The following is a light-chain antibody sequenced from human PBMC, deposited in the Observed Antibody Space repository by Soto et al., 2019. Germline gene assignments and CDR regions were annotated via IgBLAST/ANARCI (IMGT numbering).Light chain of an antibody. CDR1: SSDVGAYNY. J-gene: IGLJ1*01. Sequence: QSALTQPPSAPGSPGQSVTISCTGTSSDVGAYNYVSWYQQHPGKAPKLMIYEVTKRPSGVPDRFSGSKSGNTASLTVSGLLPEDEADYYCASYAGGNKVFGTGTKLTVL. V-gene: IGLV2-8*01. CDR3: ASYAGGNKV. CDR2: EVT.